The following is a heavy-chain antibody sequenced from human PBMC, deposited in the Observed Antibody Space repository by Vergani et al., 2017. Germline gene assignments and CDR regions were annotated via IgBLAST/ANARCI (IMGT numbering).Heavy chain of an antibody. J-gene: IGHJ6*02. CDR1: GESFSGYY. CDR2: INHSGST. CDR3: ARRPYYYDSSGYSKYYYYGMDV. V-gene: IGHV4-34*01. Sequence: QVQLQQWGAGLLKPSETLSLTCAVYGESFSGYYWSWICQPPGKGLEWIGEINHSGSTNYNPSLKSRVTISVDTSKNQFPLKLSSVTAADTAVYYCARRPYYYDSSGYSKYYYYGMDVWGQGTTVTVSS. D-gene: IGHD3-22*01.